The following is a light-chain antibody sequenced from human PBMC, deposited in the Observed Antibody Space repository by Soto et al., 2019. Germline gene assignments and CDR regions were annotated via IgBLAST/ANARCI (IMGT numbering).Light chain of an antibody. Sequence: QSVLTQPPSVSGAPGQRVPISCTGNSYNLGAGYDVHWYQQLPGAAPKLVIFGNRNRPSGVPERFSGSKSGTSASLAITGLPAEDEDDYYCQAYDYSLTASVFGGGTKLTVL. CDR3: QAYDYSLTASV. CDR2: GNR. J-gene: IGLJ3*02. V-gene: IGLV1-40*01. CDR1: SYNLGAGYD.